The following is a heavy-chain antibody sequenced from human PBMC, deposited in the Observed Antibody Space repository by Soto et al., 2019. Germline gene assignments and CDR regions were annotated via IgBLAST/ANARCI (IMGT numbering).Heavy chain of an antibody. Sequence: ASLKVSCRASGCTFISYGISWVRQAPGQRLEWMGWINAGNGNTKYSQKFQGRVTFTRDTSANTAYMELSSLISEDTAVYYCARPKDYDDCLDLWGQGTLVTVSS. V-gene: IGHV1-3*01. CDR1: GCTFISYG. CDR2: INAGNGNT. CDR3: ARPKDYDDCLDL. J-gene: IGHJ4*02. D-gene: IGHD3-22*01.